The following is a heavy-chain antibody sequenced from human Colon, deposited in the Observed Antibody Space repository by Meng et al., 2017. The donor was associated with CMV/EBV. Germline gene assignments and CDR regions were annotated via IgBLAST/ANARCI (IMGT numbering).Heavy chain of an antibody. Sequence: VQPQRWGAGLLKPSETLPLTCAISGWSFNAYYLTWIRQSPGKGLEWIGELNHSGSTNYNPSLKSRVTISIDTSKRHFSLRLTSVTAADTAVYYCARGRNGWLLPLDSWGQGTLVTVSS. CDR3: ARGRNGWLLPLDS. CDR2: LNHSGST. D-gene: IGHD3-3*01. J-gene: IGHJ4*02. V-gene: IGHV4-34*01. CDR1: GWSFNAYY.